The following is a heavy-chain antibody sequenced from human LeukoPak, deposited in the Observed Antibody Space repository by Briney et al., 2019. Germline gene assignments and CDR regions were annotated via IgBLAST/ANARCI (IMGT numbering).Heavy chain of an antibody. J-gene: IGHJ4*02. Sequence: ASVKVSCKASGYTFTSYGISWVRQAPGQGLEWTGWISGYNGKTNYAQKLQGRVTMTTDTSTSTAYMELRSLRSDDTAVYYCARDYRDVLLWFGELSKWGQGTLVTVSS. D-gene: IGHD3-10*01. CDR3: ARDYRDVLLWFGELSK. CDR1: GYTFTSYG. CDR2: ISGYNGKT. V-gene: IGHV1-18*01.